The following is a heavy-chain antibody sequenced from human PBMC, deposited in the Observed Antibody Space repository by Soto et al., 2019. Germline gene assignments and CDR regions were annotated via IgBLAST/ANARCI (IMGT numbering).Heavy chain of an antibody. CDR3: ARDRGSGSYYSVSDYWYFDL. CDR2: AIPVSGTP. J-gene: IGHJ2*01. V-gene: IGHV1-69*06. D-gene: IGHD1-26*01. Sequence: QVQLVQSGAEVKKPGSSVKVSCKASGGTFSNYAICWVRQAPGQGLEWMGGAIPVSGTPKYAQKFQDRVLITANKSTSTAYMELTSLTSEDTAVYFCARDRGSGSYYSVSDYWYFDLWGRGTLVTVSS. CDR1: GGTFSNYA.